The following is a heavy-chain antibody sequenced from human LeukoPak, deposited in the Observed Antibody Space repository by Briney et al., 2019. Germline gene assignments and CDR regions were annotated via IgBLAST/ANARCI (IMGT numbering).Heavy chain of an antibody. Sequence: SETLSLTCTVSGGSISNYLLSWIRQPPGKGLEWIGYIYYSGSTNYNPSLKSRVTILVDTSKNQFSLKVSSVTAADTAVYYCARGQYSGSCFDNWGQGSLVTVSS. CDR2: IYYSGST. V-gene: IGHV4-59*01. J-gene: IGHJ4*02. D-gene: IGHD1-26*01. CDR1: GGSISNYL. CDR3: ARGQYSGSCFDN.